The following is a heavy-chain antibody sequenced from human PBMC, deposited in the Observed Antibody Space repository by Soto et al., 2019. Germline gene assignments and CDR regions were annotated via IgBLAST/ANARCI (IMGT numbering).Heavy chain of an antibody. CDR3: VRGGNPYHYATSGPGTFDK. J-gene: IGHJ4*02. D-gene: IGHD3-22*01. CDR1: GDSVSGGDSY. Sequence: QVQLQESGPGLVKPSQTLSLTCTVSGDSVSGGDSYWSWLRQPPGKALEWIGYTSFSGYTSYTPSLKSRVTISVDMSKSQISLRLTSVTAADTAIYYCVRGGNPYHYATSGPGTFDKWGQGTLVSVSS. V-gene: IGHV4-30-4*01. CDR2: TSFSGYT.